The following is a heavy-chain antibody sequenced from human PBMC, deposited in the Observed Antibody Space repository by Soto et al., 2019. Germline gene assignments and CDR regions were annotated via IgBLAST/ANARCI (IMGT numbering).Heavy chain of an antibody. D-gene: IGHD3-10*01. Sequence: SETLSLTCAVSGGSISSGGYSWSWIRQPPGKGLEWIGYIYHSGSTYYNPSLKSRVTISVDRSKNQFSLKLSSVTAADTAVYYCAGAAYGSGNFDYWGQGTLVAVSS. CDR1: GGSISSGGYS. V-gene: IGHV4-30-2*01. CDR3: AGAAYGSGNFDY. CDR2: IYHSGST. J-gene: IGHJ4*02.